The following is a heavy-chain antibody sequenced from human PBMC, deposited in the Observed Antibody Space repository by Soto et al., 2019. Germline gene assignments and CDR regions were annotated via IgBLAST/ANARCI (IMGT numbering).Heavy chain of an antibody. V-gene: IGHV5-51*01. J-gene: IGHJ4*02. D-gene: IGHD6-19*01. CDR3: ARPYSSGWYFFDY. CDR1: GYNFNTYW. CDR2: IYPADSDT. Sequence: GESLKISCKGSGYNFNTYWIGWVRQMPGKGLEWMGIIYPADSDTRYNPSFQGQVTISADKSISTAYLQWSSLKASDTAMYYCARPYSSGWYFFDYWGQGTPVTVSS.